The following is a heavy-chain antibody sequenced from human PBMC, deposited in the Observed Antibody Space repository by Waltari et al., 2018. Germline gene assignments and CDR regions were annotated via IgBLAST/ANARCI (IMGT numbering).Heavy chain of an antibody. D-gene: IGHD1-1*01. CDR1: GGTFSSYA. Sequence: QVQLVQSGAEVKKPGSSVKVSCKASGGTFSSYAISWVRQAPGHGLEWMGGSIPILGPANYAQKFQGRVAITEDKSTSTANMELISLRSEDTAVYYCARGSGDYYYYYMDVWGKGTTVTGSS. CDR2: SIPILGPA. J-gene: IGHJ6*03. V-gene: IGHV1-69*14. CDR3: ARGSGDYYYYYMDV.